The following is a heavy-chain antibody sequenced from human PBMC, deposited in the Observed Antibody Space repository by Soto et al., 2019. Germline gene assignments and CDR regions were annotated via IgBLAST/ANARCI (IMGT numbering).Heavy chain of an antibody. D-gene: IGHD3-3*01. Sequence: GGSLRLSCAASGFTFSSYGMHWVRQAPGKGLEWVAVISYDGSNKYYADSVKGRFTISRDNSKNTLYLQMNSLRAEDTAVYYCAKDTHYDFWSGYGSINYWGPGTLVTVS. J-gene: IGHJ4*02. CDR3: AKDTHYDFWSGYGSINY. CDR2: ISYDGSNK. V-gene: IGHV3-30*18. CDR1: GFTFSSYG.